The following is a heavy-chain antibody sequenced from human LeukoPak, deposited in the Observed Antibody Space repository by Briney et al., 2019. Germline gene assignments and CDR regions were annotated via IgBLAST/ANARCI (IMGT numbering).Heavy chain of an antibody. CDR3: ARDAFGFYYYGMDV. V-gene: IGHV4-31*11. CDR2: IYYSGST. D-gene: IGHD3-3*01. Sequence: SETLSLTCAVYGGSFSGYYWSWIRQHPGKGLEWIGYIYYSGSTYYNPSLKSRVTISVDTSKNQFSLKLSSVTAADTAVYYCARDAFGFYYYGMDVWGQGTTVTVSS. J-gene: IGHJ6*02. CDR1: GGSFSGYY.